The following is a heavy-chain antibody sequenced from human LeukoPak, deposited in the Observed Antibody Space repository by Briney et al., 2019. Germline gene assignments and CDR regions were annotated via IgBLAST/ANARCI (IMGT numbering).Heavy chain of an antibody. J-gene: IGHJ6*02. V-gene: IGHV1-69*13. Sequence: GASVNVSCKASGGTFSSYAISWVRQAPGQGLEWMGGIIPIFGTANYAQKFQGRVTITADESTSTAYMELSSLRSEDTAVYYCARRGSWDYYYGMDVWGQGTTVTVSS. D-gene: IGHD6-13*01. CDR3: ARRGSWDYYYGMDV. CDR1: GGTFSSYA. CDR2: IIPIFGTA.